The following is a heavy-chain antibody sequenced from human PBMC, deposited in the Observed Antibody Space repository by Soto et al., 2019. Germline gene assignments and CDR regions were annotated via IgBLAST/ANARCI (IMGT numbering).Heavy chain of an antibody. CDR3: AHTQGIVLVPAAIWY. CDR1: GCTFRSDA. D-gene: IGHD2-2*02. Sequence: VHLLESGGGLVQPGGSLRLSCAAYGCTFRSDAMSWVRQAPGKGLEWVSGITASGGSTSYADSVKGRFTISRDNSKNTLYLQMNSLRAEDTAVYYCAHTQGIVLVPAAIWYWGQGTLVTLCS. J-gene: IGHJ4*02. V-gene: IGHV3-23*01. CDR2: ITASGGST.